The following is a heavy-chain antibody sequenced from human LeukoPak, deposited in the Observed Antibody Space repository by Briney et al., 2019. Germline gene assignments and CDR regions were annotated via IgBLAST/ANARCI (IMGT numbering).Heavy chain of an antibody. CDR2: ISVSGAYI. D-gene: IGHD3-3*01. Sequence: TSGGSLRLSCAASGFTFNSYSMNWVRQAPGKGLEWVSSISVSGAYIYYADSVKGRFTTSRDNAKNSLYLQMNSLRAEDTAVYYRARDATIYDFWSGLFIDYYYGMDVWGQGTTVTVSS. CDR1: GFTFNSYS. CDR3: ARDATIYDFWSGLFIDYYYGMDV. V-gene: IGHV3-21*01. J-gene: IGHJ6*02.